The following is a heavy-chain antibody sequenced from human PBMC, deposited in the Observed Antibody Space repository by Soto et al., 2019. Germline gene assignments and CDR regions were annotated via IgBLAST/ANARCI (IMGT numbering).Heavy chain of an antibody. CDR1: GGTFSSYA. CDR3: ARQGRNSSGWYFFYFDY. Sequence: QVQLVQSGAEVKKPGSSVKVSCKASGGTFSSYAISWVRRAPGQGLEWMGGIIPIFGTANYAQKFQGRVTITADESTSTAYMELSSLRSEDTAVYYCARQGRNSSGWYFFYFDYWGQGTLVTVSS. D-gene: IGHD6-19*01. J-gene: IGHJ4*02. V-gene: IGHV1-69*01. CDR2: IIPIFGTA.